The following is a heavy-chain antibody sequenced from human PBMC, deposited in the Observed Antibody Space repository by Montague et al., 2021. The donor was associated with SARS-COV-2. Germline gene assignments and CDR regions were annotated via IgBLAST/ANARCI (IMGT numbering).Heavy chain of an antibody. CDR1: GGSISSRSYS. CDR2: MFYSGSN. CDR3: ATAESALQHFDWLNIFAF. D-gene: IGHD3-9*01. J-gene: IGHJ3*01. Sequence: SETLSLTCSVSGGSISSRSYSWGWIRQPPGKGLEWIGTMFYSGSNYYNPSLRSRLTISLDTSRNQFSLRLSSVTAADTAVYYCATAESALQHFDWLNIFAFWGRGTMVTVSS. V-gene: IGHV4-39*01.